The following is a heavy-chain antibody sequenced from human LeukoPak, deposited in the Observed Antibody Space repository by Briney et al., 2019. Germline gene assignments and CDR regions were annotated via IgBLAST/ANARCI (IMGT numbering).Heavy chain of an antibody. CDR3: AELGITMIGGV. J-gene: IGHJ6*04. Sequence: GGSLRLSCAATGFTFSSYEMNWVRQAPGKGLEWVSYISSSGSTIYYADSVKGRFTISRDNAKNSLYMQMNSLRAEDTAVYYCAELGITMIGGVWGKGTTVTISS. D-gene: IGHD3-10*02. CDR1: GFTFSSYE. V-gene: IGHV3-48*03. CDR2: ISSSGSTI.